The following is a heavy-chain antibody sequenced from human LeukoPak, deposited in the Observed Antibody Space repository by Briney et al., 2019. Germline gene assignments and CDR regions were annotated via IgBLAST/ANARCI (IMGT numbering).Heavy chain of an antibody. CDR1: GFTFSSYE. J-gene: IGHJ4*02. CDR2: ISGSGSTI. CDR3: ARDSYHLDY. Sequence: PGGSLRLSCAASGFTFSSYEMNWVRQAPGKGLEWVSYISGSGSTIYYADSVKGRFTISRDNAKNSLYLQMNSLRAEDTAVYYCARDSYHLDYWGQGTLVTVSP. V-gene: IGHV3-48*03.